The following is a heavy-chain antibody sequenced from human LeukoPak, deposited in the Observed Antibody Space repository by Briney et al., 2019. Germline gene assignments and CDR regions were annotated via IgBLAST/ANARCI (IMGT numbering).Heavy chain of an antibody. V-gene: IGHV3-21*01. CDR1: GFTFSSYS. Sequence: GGSLRLSCAASGFTFSSYSMNWVRQAPGKGLEWVSSISSGSTYIYYADSVKGRFTISRDFAKNSLYLQMNSLRAEDTAVYYCARGGGYCSFTSCYDFDYWGQGTLVTVSS. J-gene: IGHJ4*02. CDR3: ARGGGYCSFTSCYDFDY. CDR2: ISSGSTYI. D-gene: IGHD2-2*01.